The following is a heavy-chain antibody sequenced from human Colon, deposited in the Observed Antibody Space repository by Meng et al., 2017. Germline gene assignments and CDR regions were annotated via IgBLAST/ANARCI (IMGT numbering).Heavy chain of an antibody. CDR2: IYYSGST. V-gene: IGHV4-39*07. D-gene: IGHD3-10*01. CDR3: AVWFGELLSGNWFDP. J-gene: IGHJ5*02. CDR1: GGSISSSSYY. Sequence: QLQLQGSGPGLGKPSETLPLTCTVSGGSISSSSYYWGWIRQPPGKGLEWIGSIYYSGSTYYNPSLKSRVTISVDTSKNQFSLKLSSVTAADTAVYYCAVWFGELLSGNWFDPWGQGTLVTVSS.